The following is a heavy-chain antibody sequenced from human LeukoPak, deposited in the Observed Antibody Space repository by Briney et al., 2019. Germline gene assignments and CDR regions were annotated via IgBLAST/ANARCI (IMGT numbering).Heavy chain of an antibody. Sequence: GGSLRLSCGASGFIFSTHGMHWVRQAPGKGLEWVAVISYDGKTEYYADSVRGRFTISTDNSKNTVYLQVNSLRAEDTAVYYCAKVGRGYPTSWWYFDVWGRGTLVTVSS. J-gene: IGHJ2*01. CDR1: GFIFSTHG. V-gene: IGHV3-30*18. CDR2: ISYDGKTE. CDR3: AKVGRGYPTSWWYFDV. D-gene: IGHD1-26*01.